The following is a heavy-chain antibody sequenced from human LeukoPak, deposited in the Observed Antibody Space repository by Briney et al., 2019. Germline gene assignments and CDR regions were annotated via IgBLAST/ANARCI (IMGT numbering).Heavy chain of an antibody. CDR2: TYYRSKWYN. CDR1: GDSVSSNSAA. Sequence: SQTLSLTCAISGDSVSSNSAAWNWIRQSPSRGLEWLGRTYYRSKWYNDYAVSVKGRITINPDTSKNQFSLQLNSVTPEDTAVYFCARGEQYNDNGAHAFDMWGQGTMVTVSS. D-gene: IGHD2-8*01. CDR3: ARGEQYNDNGAHAFDM. J-gene: IGHJ3*02. V-gene: IGHV6-1*01.